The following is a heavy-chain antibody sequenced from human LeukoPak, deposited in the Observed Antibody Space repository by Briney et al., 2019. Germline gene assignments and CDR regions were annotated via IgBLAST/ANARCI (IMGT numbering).Heavy chain of an antibody. J-gene: IGHJ6*02. CDR1: GGSISSYY. D-gene: IGHD2-2*01. Sequence: SETLSLTCTVSGGSISSYYWSWIRQPAGKGLEWIGRIYTSGSTNYNPSLKSRVTMSVDTAKNQFSLKLSSVTAADTAVYYCARDSSEYYYYGMDVWGQGTTVTVSS. V-gene: IGHV4-4*07. CDR3: ARDSSEYYYYGMDV. CDR2: IYTSGST.